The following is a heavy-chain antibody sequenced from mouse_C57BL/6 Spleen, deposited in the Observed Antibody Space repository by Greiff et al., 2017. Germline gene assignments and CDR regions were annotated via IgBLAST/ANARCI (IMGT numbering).Heavy chain of an antibody. D-gene: IGHD1-1*01. J-gene: IGHJ2*01. Sequence: VKLQESGPGLVAPSQSLSITCTVSGFSLTSYAISWVRQPPGKGLEWLGVIWTGGGTNYNSALKSRLSISKDNSKSQVFLKMNSLQTDDTARYYCARNGTTVVERTSYFDYWGQGTTLTVSS. V-gene: IGHV2-9-1*01. CDR1: GFSLTSYA. CDR2: IWTGGGT. CDR3: ARNGTTVVERTSYFDY.